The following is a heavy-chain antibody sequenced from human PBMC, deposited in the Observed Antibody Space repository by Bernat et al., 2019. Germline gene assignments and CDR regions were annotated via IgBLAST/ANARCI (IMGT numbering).Heavy chain of an antibody. D-gene: IGHD2-2*01. V-gene: IGHV4-31*03. CDR1: GGSISSGGYY. Sequence: QLQLQESGPGLVKPSETLSLTYTVSGGSISSGGYYWSWIRQHPGKGLEWIGYIYYSGSTYYNPSLKSRVTISVDTSKNQFSLKLSSVTAADTAVYYCARDGPIVVVPAAISADAFDIWGQGTMVTVSS. J-gene: IGHJ3*02. CDR2: IYYSGST. CDR3: ARDGPIVVVPAAISADAFDI.